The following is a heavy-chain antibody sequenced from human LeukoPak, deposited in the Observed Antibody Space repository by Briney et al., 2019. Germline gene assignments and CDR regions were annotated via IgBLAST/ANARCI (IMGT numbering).Heavy chain of an antibody. V-gene: IGHV1-2*02. CDR2: INPNSGGT. D-gene: IGHD3-10*01. CDR3: ARGLRLPLNGGYYYYYMDV. Sequence: ASVKVSCKASGYTFTGYCMHWVRQAPGQGLEWMGWINPNSGGTNYAQKFQGRVTMTRDTSISTAYMELSRLRSDDTAVYYCARGLRLPLNGGYYYYYMDVWGKGTTVTVSS. CDR1: GYTFTGYC. J-gene: IGHJ6*03.